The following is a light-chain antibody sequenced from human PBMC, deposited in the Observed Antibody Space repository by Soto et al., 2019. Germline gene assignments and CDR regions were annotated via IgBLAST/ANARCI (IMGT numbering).Light chain of an antibody. Sequence: EIVMTQSPATLSVSPGERATLFCRASQSVGRKLAWYQQTRGQAPRLLIYGASTRATGVPARFSGSGSGTEFTLTISNVQSEDFAVYHCQQYDKWQRTFGQGTKVEI. CDR2: GAS. V-gene: IGKV3-15*01. CDR1: QSVGRK. J-gene: IGKJ1*01. CDR3: QQYDKWQRT.